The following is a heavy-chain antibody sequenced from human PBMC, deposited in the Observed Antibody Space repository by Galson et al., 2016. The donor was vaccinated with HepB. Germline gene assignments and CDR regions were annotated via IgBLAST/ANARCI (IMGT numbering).Heavy chain of an antibody. J-gene: IGHJ6*03. V-gene: IGHV3-53*01. CDR1: GFTVSRNQ. Sequence: SLRLSCAASGFTVSRNQMTWVRQAPGKGLEWVSVISTGGSTYYGDSVKGRFTISRDNSKNQLYLQMNSLRAEDPAVYYCARDNFYGSGTYPPYYYYMDVWGKGTTVTVSS. D-gene: IGHD3-10*01. CDR2: ISTGGST. CDR3: ARDNFYGSGTYPPYYYYMDV.